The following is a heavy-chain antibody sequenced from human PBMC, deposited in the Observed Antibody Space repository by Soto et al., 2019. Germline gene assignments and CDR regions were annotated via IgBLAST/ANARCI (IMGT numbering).Heavy chain of an antibody. V-gene: IGHV2-5*02. J-gene: IGHJ4*02. CDR2: IYWDDDK. CDR1: FFSLDTSGVG. D-gene: IGHD5-12*01. Sequence: QITLKESGPTVVKPTQTLTLTCTFSFFSLDTSGVGVGWIRQPPGKALEWLALIYWDDDKLYNPSLKSRLTISKDTSKNQVVLTMTNMDPVDTATYSCARRPREYSGYLLGGYFDYWGQGTLVTVSS. CDR3: ARRPREYSGYLLGGYFDY.